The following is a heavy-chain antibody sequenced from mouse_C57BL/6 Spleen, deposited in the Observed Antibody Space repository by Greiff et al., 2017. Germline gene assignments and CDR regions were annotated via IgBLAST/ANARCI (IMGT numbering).Heavy chain of an antibody. CDR1: GYTFTGYW. J-gene: IGHJ4*01. CDR3: ARGHCSYYAMDY. CDR2: ILPGSGST. Sequence: QVQLQQSGAELMKPGASVKLSCKATGYTFTGYWIEWVKQRPGHGLEWIGEILPGSGSTNDNEKFKGKATFTADTSSNTAYMQLSSLTPEDSAIYYCARGHCSYYAMDYWGQGASVTVAS. V-gene: IGHV1-9*01. D-gene: IGHD3-1*01.